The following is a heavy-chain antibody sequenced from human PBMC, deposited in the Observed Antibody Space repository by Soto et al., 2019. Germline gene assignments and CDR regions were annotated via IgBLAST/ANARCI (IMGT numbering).Heavy chain of an antibody. Sequence: PSETLSLTCTVSGGSISSYYWSWIRQPPGKGLEWIGYIYYSGSTNYNPSLKSRVTISVDTSKNQFSLKLSSVTAADTAVYYCARPMIFHAFDIWGQGTMVTVSS. D-gene: IGHD3-22*01. CDR2: IYYSGST. J-gene: IGHJ3*02. CDR3: ARPMIFHAFDI. CDR1: GGSISSYY. V-gene: IGHV4-59*08.